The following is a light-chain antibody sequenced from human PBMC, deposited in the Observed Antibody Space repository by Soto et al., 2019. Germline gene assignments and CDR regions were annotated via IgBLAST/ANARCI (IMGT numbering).Light chain of an antibody. Sequence: QSVLTQPASLSGSPGQSITISCTGTSSDVGGYNYVSWYQQHPGKAPKLMIYEVSNRPSGVSNRFSGSKSGNTASLTISGLQAEEEADYYCSSYTSSSTLVFGTGTKLTVL. CDR1: SSDVGGYNY. CDR3: SSYTSSSTLV. V-gene: IGLV2-14*01. CDR2: EVS. J-gene: IGLJ1*01.